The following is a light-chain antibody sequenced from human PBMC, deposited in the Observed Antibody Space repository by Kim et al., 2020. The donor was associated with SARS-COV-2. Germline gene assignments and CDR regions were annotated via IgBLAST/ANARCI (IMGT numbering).Light chain of an antibody. Sequence: EIVLTQSPGTLSLSPGERANLSCRASQSVDSRYLAWYQQKPGQAPRLLIHAVSNRATGIPDRFSGSGSGTDFTLTISRLEPDDFAVYYCQHYGGSPRYSFGQGTKLDI. V-gene: IGKV3-20*01. J-gene: IGKJ2*01. CDR2: AVS. CDR1: QSVDSRY. CDR3: QHYGGSPRYS.